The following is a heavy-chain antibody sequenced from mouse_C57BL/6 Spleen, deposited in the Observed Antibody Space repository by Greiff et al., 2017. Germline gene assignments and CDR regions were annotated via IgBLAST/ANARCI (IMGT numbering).Heavy chain of an antibody. D-gene: IGHD1-1*01. CDR1: GYTFTSYT. Sequence: QVQLQQSGAELARPGASVKMSCKASGYTFTSYTMHWVKQRPGQGLEWIGYINPSSGYPKYNQKFKDKATLTADKSSSTAYMQLSSLTSEDSAVYYCARQRTTVVAPYAMDYWGQGTSVTVSS. J-gene: IGHJ4*01. V-gene: IGHV1-4*01. CDR3: ARQRTTVVAPYAMDY. CDR2: INPSSGYP.